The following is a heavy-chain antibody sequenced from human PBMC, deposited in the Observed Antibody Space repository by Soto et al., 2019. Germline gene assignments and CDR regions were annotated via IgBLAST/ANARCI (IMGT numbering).Heavy chain of an antibody. CDR1: GYTFTSYG. Sequence: GASVKVSCKASGYTFTSYGISWVRQAPGQGLEWMGWISAYNGNTNYAQKLQGRVTMTTDTSTSTAYMELRSLRSDDTAVYYCARDLTSDYYDSSGYGDAFEIWGQGTMVTV. D-gene: IGHD3-22*01. CDR3: ARDLTSDYYDSSGYGDAFEI. V-gene: IGHV1-18*01. CDR2: ISAYNGNT. J-gene: IGHJ3*02.